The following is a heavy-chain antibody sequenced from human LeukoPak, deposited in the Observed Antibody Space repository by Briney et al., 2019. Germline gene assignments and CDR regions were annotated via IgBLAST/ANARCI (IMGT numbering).Heavy chain of an antibody. CDR1: GFTFSSYW. V-gene: IGHV3-7*01. CDR3: ARVGVGTTGTAYYYYYMDV. J-gene: IGHJ6*03. CDR2: IKQDGSEK. D-gene: IGHD1-1*01. Sequence: RAGGSLRLSCAASGFTFSSYWMSWVRQAPGKGLEWVANIKQDGSEKYYVDSVKGRFTISRDNAKNSLYLQMNSLRAEDTAVYYCARVGVGTTGTAYYYYYMDVWGKGTTVTVSS.